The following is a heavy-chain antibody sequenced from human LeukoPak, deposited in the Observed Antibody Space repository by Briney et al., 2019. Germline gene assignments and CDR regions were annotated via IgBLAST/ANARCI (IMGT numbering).Heavy chain of an antibody. J-gene: IGHJ6*02. CDR2: ISYNGSNK. CDR1: GFTFSSYA. V-gene: IGHV3-30-3*01. Sequence: PGGCLRLSCAASGFTFSSYAMHWVRQAPGKGLEWVAVISYNGSNKYYADSVKGRFTISRDNSKNTLYLQMNSLRAEDTAVYYCAREAYYGMDVWGQGTTVTVSS. CDR3: AREAYYGMDV.